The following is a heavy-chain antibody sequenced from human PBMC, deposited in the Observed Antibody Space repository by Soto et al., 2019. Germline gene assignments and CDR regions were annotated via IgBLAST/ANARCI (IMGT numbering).Heavy chain of an antibody. CDR3: ARDRRDYDFWSGHYYYYGMDX. J-gene: IGHJ6*02. D-gene: IGHD3-3*01. CDR1: GGSISSYY. V-gene: IGHV4-59*01. Sequence: SETLSLTCTVSGGSISSYYWSWIRQPPGKGLEWIGYIYYSGSTNYNPSLKSRVTISVDTSKNKFSLKLSSVNAADTAVYYCARDRRDYDFWSGHYYYYGMDXWGQVTTVTVS. CDR2: IYYSGST.